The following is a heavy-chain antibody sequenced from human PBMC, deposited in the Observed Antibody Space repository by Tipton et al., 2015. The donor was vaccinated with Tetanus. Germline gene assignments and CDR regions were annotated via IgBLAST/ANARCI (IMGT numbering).Heavy chain of an antibody. CDR3: VRDGGSRGWLAY. J-gene: IGHJ4*02. CDR1: GFTFSDHY. Sequence: GSLRLSCAASGFTFSDHYMSWIRQAPGKGLEWVSYISSSGKTVHYGDVVKGRFTISRDNAKNSLYLQMNSLRADDTAVYYCVRDGGSRGWLAYWGQGTLVTVSS. D-gene: IGHD6-19*01. V-gene: IGHV3-11*01. CDR2: ISSSGKTV.